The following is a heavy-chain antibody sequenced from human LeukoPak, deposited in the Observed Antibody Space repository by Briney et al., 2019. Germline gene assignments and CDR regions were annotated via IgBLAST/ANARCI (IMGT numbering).Heavy chain of an antibody. CDR1: GFTFSSYS. Sequence: GGSLRLSCAASGFTFSSYSMNWVRQAPGKGLEWVSSISSSSSYIYYADSVKGRFTISRDNAKNSLYLQMNSLRAEDTAVYYCASGSSGYYPDDAFGIWGQGTMVTVSS. D-gene: IGHD3-22*01. CDR2: ISSSSSYI. J-gene: IGHJ3*02. CDR3: ASGSSGYYPDDAFGI. V-gene: IGHV3-21*01.